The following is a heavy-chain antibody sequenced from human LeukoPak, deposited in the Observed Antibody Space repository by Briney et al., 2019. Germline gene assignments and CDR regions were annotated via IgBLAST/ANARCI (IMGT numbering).Heavy chain of an antibody. CDR1: GFTFSSYG. J-gene: IGHJ4*02. V-gene: IGHV3-30*02. D-gene: IGHD3-3*01. CDR2: IRYDGSNK. Sequence: QPGGSLRLSCAASGFTFSSYGMHWVRQAPGKGLEWVAFIRYDGSNKYYADSVKGRFTISRDNSKNTLYLQMNSLRAEDTAVYYCAKGWGRFLEWLFFDYWGQGTLVTVSS. CDR3: AKGWGRFLEWLFFDY.